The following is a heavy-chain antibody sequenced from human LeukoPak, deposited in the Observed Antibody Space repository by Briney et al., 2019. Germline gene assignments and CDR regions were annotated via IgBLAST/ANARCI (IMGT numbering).Heavy chain of an antibody. CDR3: AAMYLWFGELPSDY. J-gene: IGHJ4*02. CDR1: GFTFSSYE. V-gene: IGHV3-48*03. Sequence: GGSLRLSCAASGFTFSSYEMNWVRQAPGKGLEWVSYISSSGSTIYYADSVKGRFTISRDNTKNSLYLQMNSLRAEDTAVYYCAAMYLWFGELPSDYWGQGTLVTVSS. CDR2: ISSSGSTI. D-gene: IGHD3-10*01.